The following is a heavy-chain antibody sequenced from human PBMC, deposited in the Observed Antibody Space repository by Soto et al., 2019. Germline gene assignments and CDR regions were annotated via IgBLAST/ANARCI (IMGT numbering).Heavy chain of an antibody. D-gene: IGHD3-22*01. V-gene: IGHV4-39*07. CDR2: IYYSGST. Sequence: PSETLSLTCTVSGGSISSNLYYWGWIRQPPGKGLEWIGNIYYSGSTYYNPSLKSRVTISVDTSKNQFSLKLSSVTAADTAVYYCAREMHYYDSSGYYYVYAFDIWGQGTMVTVSS. CDR3: AREMHYYDSSGYYYVYAFDI. CDR1: GGSISSNLYY. J-gene: IGHJ3*02.